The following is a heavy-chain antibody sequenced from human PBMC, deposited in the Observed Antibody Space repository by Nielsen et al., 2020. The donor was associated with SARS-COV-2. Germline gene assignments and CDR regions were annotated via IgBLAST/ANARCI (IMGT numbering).Heavy chain of an antibody. V-gene: IGHV3-33*01. CDR1: GFTFSSYG. CDR2: IWYDGSNK. CDR3: ARGGYFDWLLRAHGYYGMDV. Sequence: GESLKISCAASGFTFSSYGMHWVRQALGKGLEWVAVIWYDGSNKYYADSVKGRFTISRDNSKNTLYLQMNSLRAEDTAVYYCARGGYFDWLLRAHGYYGMDVWGQGTTVTVSS. D-gene: IGHD3-9*01. J-gene: IGHJ6*02.